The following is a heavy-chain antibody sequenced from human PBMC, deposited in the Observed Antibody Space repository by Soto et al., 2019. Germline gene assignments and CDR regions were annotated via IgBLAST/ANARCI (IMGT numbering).Heavy chain of an antibody. J-gene: IGHJ3*02. CDR3: STDPNGDYIGAFDN. CDR2: ITGSGGGT. D-gene: IGHD4-17*01. V-gene: IGHV3-23*01. Sequence: EVQLLESGGRLVPPGGSLRLSCAGSRFSFSNYAMTWSRQAPGEWLEWVSSITGSGGGTTDADSVKGRFTISRDNSKNILYLQMDSLRADDTAVYYCSTDPNGDYIGAFDNWGQGTMVTVSS. CDR1: RFSFSNYA.